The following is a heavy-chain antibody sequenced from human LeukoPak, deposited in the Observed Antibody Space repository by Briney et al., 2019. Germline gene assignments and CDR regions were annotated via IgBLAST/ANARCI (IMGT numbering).Heavy chain of an antibody. CDR3: ARDLGQIVVVPAAPDY. CDR2: INPSGGST. D-gene: IGHD2-2*01. CDR1: GYTFTSYY. J-gene: IGHJ4*02. V-gene: IGHV1-46*01. Sequence: ASVKVSCKASGYTFTSYYMHWVRQAPGQGLEWMGIINPSGGSTSYAQKFQGRVTMTRDMSTSTVYVELSSLRSEDTAVYYCARDLGQIVVVPAAPDYWGQGTLVTVSS.